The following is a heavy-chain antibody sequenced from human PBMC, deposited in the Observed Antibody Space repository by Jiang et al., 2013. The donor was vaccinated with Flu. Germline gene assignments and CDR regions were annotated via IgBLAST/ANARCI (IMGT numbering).Heavy chain of an antibody. CDR1: GDSVSSNRVS. J-gene: IGHJ4*02. CDR2: TYYRSKWCY. D-gene: IGHD5-12*01. Sequence: SQTLSLTCAISGDSVSSNRVSWNWIRQSPSRGLEWLGRTYYRSKWCYDYAVSLKSPITINPDTSKNQFSLHLNSVTPEDTAVYYCARGSSGYGPPFDYWGQGTLVTV. CDR3: ARGSSGYGPPFDY. V-gene: IGHV6-1*01.